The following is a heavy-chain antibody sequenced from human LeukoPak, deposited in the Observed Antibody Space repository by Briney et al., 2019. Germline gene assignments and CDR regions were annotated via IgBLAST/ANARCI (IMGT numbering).Heavy chain of an antibody. V-gene: IGHV3-7*01. D-gene: IGHD2-8*01. CDR3: ARGPTNGQALDY. Sequence: TGGSLRLSCAASGFTFSSSWMTWVRQAPGKGLEWVASIREDGSQKSAVDSVRGRFTIARDNAKNSVYLQMDSLRAEDAAVYYCARGPTNGQALDYWGQGTLVSVSS. CDR1: GFTFSSSW. CDR2: IREDGSQK. J-gene: IGHJ4*02.